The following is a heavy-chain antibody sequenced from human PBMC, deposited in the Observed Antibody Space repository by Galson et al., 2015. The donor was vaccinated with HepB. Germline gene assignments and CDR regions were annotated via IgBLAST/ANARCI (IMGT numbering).Heavy chain of an antibody. J-gene: IGHJ4*02. CDR1: GFTFTSSA. V-gene: IGHV1-58*01. Sequence: SVTVSCKASGFTFTSSAVQWVRQARGQRLEWIGWIVVGSGNTNYAQKFQERVTITRGMSTSTAYMELSSLRSEDTAVYYCAASYYYDSSGYNRYYYFDYWGQGTLVTVSS. CDR2: IVVGSGNT. D-gene: IGHD3-22*01. CDR3: AASYYYDSSGYNRYYYFDY.